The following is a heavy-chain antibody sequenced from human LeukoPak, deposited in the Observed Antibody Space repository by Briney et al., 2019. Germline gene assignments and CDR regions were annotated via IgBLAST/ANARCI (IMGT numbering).Heavy chain of an antibody. CDR2: IYYSGTT. CDR3: ARALAIPGRLDYFYGMDV. V-gene: IGHV4-59*01. Sequence: PSETLSLTCTVSGGSISSYYWSWIRQPPGKGLEWIGYIYYSGTTNYNPSLKSRVTILLDTSKDLCSLKLTSVTAADTAVYYCARALAIPGRLDYFYGMDVWGQGTTVTVSS. CDR1: GGSISSYY. J-gene: IGHJ6*02. D-gene: IGHD6-6*01.